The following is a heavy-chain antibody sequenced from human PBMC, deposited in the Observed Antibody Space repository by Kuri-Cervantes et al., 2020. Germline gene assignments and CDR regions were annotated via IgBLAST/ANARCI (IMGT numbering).Heavy chain of an antibody. CDR1: GYTFTGYY. D-gene: IGHD3-10*01. CDR3: ARGRGVRGAPRHWFDP. J-gene: IGHJ5*02. CDR2: INPNSGGT. Sequence: ASVKVSCKASGYTFTGYYMHWVRQAPGQGLEWMGWINPNSGGTNYAQKFQGRVTMTRNTSIGTAYMELSSLRSEDTAVYYCARGRGVRGAPRHWFDPWGQGTLVTVSS. V-gene: IGHV1-2*02.